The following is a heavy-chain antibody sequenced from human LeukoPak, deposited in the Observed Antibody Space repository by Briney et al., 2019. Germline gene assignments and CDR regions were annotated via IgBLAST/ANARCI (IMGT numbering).Heavy chain of an antibody. CDR3: ARGQRRDGYHLHH. D-gene: IGHD5-24*01. J-gene: IGHJ1*01. V-gene: IGHV4-34*01. CDR1: GFTFSGYA. CDR2: INHSGST. Sequence: GSLRLSCAASGFTFSGYAMSWVRQPPGKGLEWIGEINHSGSTNYNPSLKSRVTISVDTSKNQFSLKLSSVTAADTAVYYCARGQRRDGYHLHHWGQGTLVTVSS.